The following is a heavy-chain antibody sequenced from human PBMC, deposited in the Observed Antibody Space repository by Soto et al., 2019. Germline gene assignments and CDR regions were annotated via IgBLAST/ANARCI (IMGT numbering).Heavy chain of an antibody. CDR2: IIPILGIA. J-gene: IGHJ6*03. D-gene: IGHD4-17*01. CDR3: ARELHDYGYYGSTTSYYYYMDV. Sequence: QVQLVQSGAEVKKPGSSVKVSCKASGGTFSSYTISWVRQAPGQGLEWMGRIIPILGIANYAQKFQGRVTITADKSTSTAYMELSSLRSEDTAVYYCARELHDYGYYGSTTSYYYYMDVWGKGTTVTVSS. V-gene: IGHV1-69*08. CDR1: GGTFSSYT.